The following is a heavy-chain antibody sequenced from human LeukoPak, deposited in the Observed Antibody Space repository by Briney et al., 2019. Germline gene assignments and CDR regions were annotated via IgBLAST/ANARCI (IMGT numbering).Heavy chain of an antibody. CDR3: ARRIQLGPYYFDY. CDR2: IYHTGST. CDR1: VGPISNNDW. V-gene: IGHV4-4*02. Sequence: SETLPLTCAVSVGPISNNDWWRWVCKPPGKGLEWIGEIYHTGSTNYNPSLKSRVTISVDKSKNQFSLNLSSVTAADTAVYYCARRIQLGPYYFDYWGQGTLVTVSS. D-gene: IGHD5-24*01. J-gene: IGHJ4*02.